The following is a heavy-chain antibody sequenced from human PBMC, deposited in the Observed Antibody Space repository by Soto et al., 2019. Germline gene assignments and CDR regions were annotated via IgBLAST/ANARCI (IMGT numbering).Heavy chain of an antibody. Sequence: GGSLRLSCAASGFTFSSYAMHWVRQAPGKGLEYVSAISSNGGSTYYANSVKGRFTISRDNSKNTLYLQMGSLRAEDMAVYYCARSEGMTTVTNFDYWGQGTLVTV. J-gene: IGHJ4*02. V-gene: IGHV3-64*01. D-gene: IGHD4-17*01. CDR3: ARSEGMTTVTNFDY. CDR1: GFTFSSYA. CDR2: ISSNGGST.